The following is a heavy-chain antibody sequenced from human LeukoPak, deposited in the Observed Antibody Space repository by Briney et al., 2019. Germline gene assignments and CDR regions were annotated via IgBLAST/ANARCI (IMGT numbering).Heavy chain of an antibody. CDR2: ISSSSSSYK. CDR3: AREKSFLEWLSTGRRDGYYMDV. V-gene: IGHV3-21*01. D-gene: IGHD3-3*02. J-gene: IGHJ6*03. CDR1: GFTFSSYN. Sequence: GGSLRLSCAASGFTFSSYNMNWVRQAPGKGLEWVSSISSSSSSYKYYADSVKGRFTVSRDNAKNSLYLQMNSLRVEDTAVYYCAREKSFLEWLSTGRRDGYYMDVWGKGTTVTVSS.